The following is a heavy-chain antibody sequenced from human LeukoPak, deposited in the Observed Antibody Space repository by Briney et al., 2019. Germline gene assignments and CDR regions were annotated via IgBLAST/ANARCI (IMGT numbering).Heavy chain of an antibody. CDR2: TYYRSKWYN. V-gene: IGHV6-1*01. Sequence: SQTLSLTCTISGDSVSTNSATWTWLRQSPSRGLEWLGRTYYRSKWYNDYAVSMKSRITINPDTSKNQFSLQLNSVTPEDTAVYYCARLVGASWFDSWGQGTLVTVSS. J-gene: IGHJ5*01. D-gene: IGHD1-26*01. CDR1: GDSVSTNSAT. CDR3: ARLVGASWFDS.